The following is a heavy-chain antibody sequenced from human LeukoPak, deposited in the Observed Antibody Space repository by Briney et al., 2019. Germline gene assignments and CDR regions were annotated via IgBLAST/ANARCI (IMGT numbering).Heavy chain of an antibody. Sequence: PSETLSLTCTVSGGSISSYYWSWIRQPPGKGLEWIGYIYYSGSTNYNPSLKSRVTISVDTSKNQFSLKLSSVTVADTAVYYCARSDRFGEFRKWGQGTLVTVSS. D-gene: IGHD3-10*01. CDR2: IYYSGST. CDR1: GGSISSYY. J-gene: IGHJ4*02. V-gene: IGHV4-59*01. CDR3: ARSDRFGEFRK.